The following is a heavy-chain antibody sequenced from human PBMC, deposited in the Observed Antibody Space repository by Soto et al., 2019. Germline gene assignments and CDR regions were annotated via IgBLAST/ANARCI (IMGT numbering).Heavy chain of an antibody. J-gene: IGHJ5*02. D-gene: IGHD6-13*01. V-gene: IGHV3-21*06. CDR3: ARGGGGGSWYRNWFDP. CDR2: ISSSSSYI. CDR1: GFTFSSYS. Sequence: EVQLVESGGGLVKPGGSLRLSCAASGFTFSSYSMNWVRQAPGKGLEWVSSISSSSSYIYYADSVKGRFTISRDNAKTSRNLKIKSRRAEDTAVYSWARGGGGGSWYRNWFDPWGQGTLVTVSS.